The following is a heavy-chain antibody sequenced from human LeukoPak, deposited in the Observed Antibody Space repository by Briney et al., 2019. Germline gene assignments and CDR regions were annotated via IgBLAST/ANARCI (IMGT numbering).Heavy chain of an antibody. CDR2: IKQDGSDK. CDR3: ARLSRCLNTGECYSWFDP. J-gene: IGHJ5*02. V-gene: IGHV3-7*01. Sequence: PGESLRLSCAASGFTFSNYWMSWIRQAPGKGPEWVASIKQDGSDKRYVDSVRGRFTISRDNSKNSLHLQMNSLRADDTAVYFCARLSRCLNTGECYSWFDPWGQGALVTVSS. D-gene: IGHD2-8*01. CDR1: GFTFSNYW.